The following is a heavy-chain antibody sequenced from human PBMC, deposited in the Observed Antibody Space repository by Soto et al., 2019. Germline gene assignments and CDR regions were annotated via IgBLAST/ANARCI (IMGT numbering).Heavy chain of an antibody. Sequence: GGSLRLSCAASGFTLRRYGMHWVRQAPGKGLEWVALIWNDGIRKVYVDSVKGRFTISRDNSKNTLDLQMNSLRAEDTAVYYCARDDDYEANAFDYWGPGTLVTVSS. CDR2: IWNDGIRK. CDR3: ARDDDYEANAFDY. D-gene: IGHD3-22*01. J-gene: IGHJ4*02. V-gene: IGHV3-33*01. CDR1: GFTLRRYG.